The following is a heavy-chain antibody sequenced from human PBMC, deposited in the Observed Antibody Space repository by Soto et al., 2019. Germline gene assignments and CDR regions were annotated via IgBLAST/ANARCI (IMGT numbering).Heavy chain of an antibody. CDR3: ARLNGYCVSTNCHGYYGMDV. D-gene: IGHD2-2*03. CDR2: IYHSGST. Sequence: SETLSLTCAVSGGSLSRGGYSRSWIRQPPGKGLEWIGYIYHSGSTYYNPSLLSRVTISVDTSKNEFSLRLSSVTAADTAVYYCARLNGYCVSTNCHGYYGMDVWGQGTTVTVSS. CDR1: GGSLSRGGYS. J-gene: IGHJ6*02. V-gene: IGHV4-30-2*03.